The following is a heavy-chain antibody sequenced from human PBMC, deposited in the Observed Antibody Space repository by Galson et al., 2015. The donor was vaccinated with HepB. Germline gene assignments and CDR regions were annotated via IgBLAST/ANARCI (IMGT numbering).Heavy chain of an antibody. V-gene: IGHV1-3*01. CDR2: INAGNGNT. D-gene: IGHD3-10*01. CDR3: ARDDYYGSGSYER. J-gene: IGHJ4*02. CDR1: GYTFTSYA. Sequence: SVKVSCKASGYTFTSYAMHWVRQAPGQRLEWMGWINAGNGNTKYSQKFQGRVTITRDTSASTAYMELSSLRSEGTAVYYCARDDYYGSGSYERWGQGTLVTVSS.